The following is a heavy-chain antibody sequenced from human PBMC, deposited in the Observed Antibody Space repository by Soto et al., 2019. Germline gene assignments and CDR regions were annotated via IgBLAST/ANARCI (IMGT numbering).Heavy chain of an antibody. CDR3: SSVAGNYYYYYMDV. V-gene: IGHV4-39*01. D-gene: IGHD6-19*01. J-gene: IGHJ6*03. Sequence: SETLSLTCTVSGGSISSSSYYWGWIRQPPGKGLEWIGSIYYSGSTYYNPSLKSRVTISVDTSKNQFSLKLSSVTAADTAVYYCSSVAGNYYYYYMDVWGKGTTVTVSS. CDR1: GGSISSSSYY. CDR2: IYYSGST.